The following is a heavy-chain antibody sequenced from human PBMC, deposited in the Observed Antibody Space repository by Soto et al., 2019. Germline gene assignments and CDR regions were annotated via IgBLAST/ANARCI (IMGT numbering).Heavy chain of an antibody. J-gene: IGHJ4*02. Sequence: PSETLSLTCSVSGGSVSDKTYYWSWIRQPPGKRLEWIGYVYYSGTTNYNPSLKSRVTISVDLSKNRFSLRLSSETTADTALYYCARTTAVPNTLRSRYFFDYWGQGTLVTVSS. V-gene: IGHV4-61*01. D-gene: IGHD4-17*01. CDR2: VYYSGTT. CDR3: ARTTAVPNTLRSRYFFDY. CDR1: GGSVSDKTYY.